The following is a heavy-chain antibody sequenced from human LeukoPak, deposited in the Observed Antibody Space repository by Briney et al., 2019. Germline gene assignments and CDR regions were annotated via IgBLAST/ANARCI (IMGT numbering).Heavy chain of an antibody. D-gene: IGHD2/OR15-2a*01. CDR1: GGSISSNNW. CDR3: ATNMVGETTFDY. CDR2: ISPSGST. J-gene: IGHJ4*02. Sequence: SETLSLTCAVSGGSISSNNWWSWVRQPPGKGLEWIGVISPSGSTGYYPSLKSRVTITVDKPKNHFSLKLSSVTAADTAVYYCATNMVGETTFDYWGQGTLVTVSS. V-gene: IGHV4-4*02.